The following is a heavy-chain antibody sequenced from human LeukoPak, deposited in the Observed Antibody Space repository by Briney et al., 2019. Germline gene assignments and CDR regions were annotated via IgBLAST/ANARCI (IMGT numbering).Heavy chain of an antibody. V-gene: IGHV3-43D*03. J-gene: IGHJ4*02. D-gene: IGHD2-2*01. Sequence: GGSLRLSCAASGFTFDDYAMHWVRQAPGKGLEWVSLISWDGGSTYYADSVKGRFTISRDNSKNSLYLQMNSLRAEDTALYYCAKDDYCSSTSCQGYFDYWGQGTLVTVSS. CDR1: GFTFDDYA. CDR2: ISWDGGST. CDR3: AKDDYCSSTSCQGYFDY.